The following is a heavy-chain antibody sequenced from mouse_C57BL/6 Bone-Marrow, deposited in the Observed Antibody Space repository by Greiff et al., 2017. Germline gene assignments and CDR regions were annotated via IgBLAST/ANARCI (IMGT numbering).Heavy chain of an antibody. CDR2: INPSNGGT. Sequence: VQLQQSGTELVKPGASVKLSCKASGYTFTSYWMHWVKQRPGQGLEWIGNINPSNGGTNYNEKFKSKATLTVDKSSITAYMQLSSLTSEDSAVYYWARGYYYGSSYGWFAYWGQGTLVTVSA. CDR1: GYTFTSYW. D-gene: IGHD1-1*01. V-gene: IGHV1-53*01. CDR3: ARGYYYGSSYGWFAY. J-gene: IGHJ3*01.